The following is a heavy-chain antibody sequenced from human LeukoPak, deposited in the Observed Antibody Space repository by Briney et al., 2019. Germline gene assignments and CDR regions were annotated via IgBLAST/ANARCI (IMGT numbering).Heavy chain of an antibody. CDR2: ILYDGSNK. D-gene: IGHD7-27*01. Sequence: GGSLRLSCAASGFTFSSYCMHWVRQAPGKGLEWVAVILYDGSNKYYADSVKGRFTISRENSKNTLYLQINSLRAEDTAVYCCASLTAALIDYWGQGTLVTVSS. CDR3: ASLTAALIDY. J-gene: IGHJ4*02. CDR1: GFTFSSYC. V-gene: IGHV3-33*01.